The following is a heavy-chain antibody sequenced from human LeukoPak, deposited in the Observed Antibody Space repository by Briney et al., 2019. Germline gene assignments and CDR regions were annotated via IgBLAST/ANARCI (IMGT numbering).Heavy chain of an antibody. J-gene: IGHJ4*02. CDR2: ISYDGSNK. D-gene: IGHD1-26*01. Sequence: PGRSLRLSCAASGFTLSSYAMHWVRQAPGKGLEWVAVISYDGSNKYYADSVKGRFTISRDNSKNTLYLQMNSLRAEDTAVYYCARDGAIRWELLRLDYWGQGTLVTVSS. V-gene: IGHV3-30*04. CDR3: ARDGAIRWELLRLDY. CDR1: GFTLSSYA.